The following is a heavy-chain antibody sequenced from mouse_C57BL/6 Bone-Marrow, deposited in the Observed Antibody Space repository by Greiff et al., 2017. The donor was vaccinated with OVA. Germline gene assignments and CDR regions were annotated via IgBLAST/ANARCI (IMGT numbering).Heavy chain of an antibody. CDR1: GYTFTDYE. CDR3: TRGGYYLYYCDY. CDR2: IDPETGGT. J-gene: IGHJ2*01. V-gene: IGHV1-15*01. D-gene: IGHD2-3*01. Sequence: QVQLQQSGAELVRPGASVTLSCKASGYTFTDYEMHWVKQTPVHGLEWIGAIDPETGGTAYNQKFKGKAILTADKSSSTAYMELRSLTSEDSAVYYCTRGGYYLYYCDYWGQGTTLTVSS.